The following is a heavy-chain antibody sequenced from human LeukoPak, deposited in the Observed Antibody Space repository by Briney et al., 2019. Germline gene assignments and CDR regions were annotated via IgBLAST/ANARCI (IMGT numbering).Heavy chain of an antibody. Sequence: GGSLRLSCAASGFTFSSFDMTWVRQAPGKGLEWVSTISVSATNTYYADSVKGRFTISRDNSKNTLYLQVNSLRADDTAVYYCATITSMRVVLISWGQGTLVTVSS. D-gene: IGHD3-22*01. J-gene: IGHJ1*01. V-gene: IGHV3-23*01. CDR3: ATITSMRVVLIS. CDR1: GFTFSSFD. CDR2: ISVSATNT.